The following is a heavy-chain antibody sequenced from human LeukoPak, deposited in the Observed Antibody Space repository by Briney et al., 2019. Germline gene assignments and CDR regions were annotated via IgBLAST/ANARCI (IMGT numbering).Heavy chain of an antibody. Sequence: AASVKVSCKASGGTFSSYAISWVRQAPGQGLEWMGRIIPIFGIANYAQKFRGRVTITADKSTSTAYMELSSLRSEDTAVYYCARTGTYCSGGSCYWGYYYYGMDVWGQGTTVTVSS. CDR3: ARTGTYCSGGSCYWGYYYYGMDV. D-gene: IGHD2-15*01. J-gene: IGHJ6*02. CDR2: IIPIFGIA. V-gene: IGHV1-69*04. CDR1: GGTFSSYA.